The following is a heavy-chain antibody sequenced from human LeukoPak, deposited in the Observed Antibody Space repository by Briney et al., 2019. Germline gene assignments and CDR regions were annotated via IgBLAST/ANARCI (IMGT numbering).Heavy chain of an antibody. D-gene: IGHD2-8*01. CDR2: ISLTGLT. Sequence: PSETLSLTCGVSGGSISNTNWWSWVRQPPGQGLEWIGEISLTGLTHYNPSLESRVTGALDKSKNQISLKLSAVTAADTAVYFCSRENGAFSPFGYWGQGTLVTVLS. J-gene: IGHJ4*02. CDR3: SRENGAFSPFGY. CDR1: GGSISNTNW. V-gene: IGHV4-4*02.